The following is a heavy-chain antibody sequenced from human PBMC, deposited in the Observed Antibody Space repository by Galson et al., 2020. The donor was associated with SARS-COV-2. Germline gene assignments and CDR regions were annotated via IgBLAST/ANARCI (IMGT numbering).Heavy chain of an antibody. CDR2: IYYSGST. CDR3: ARAMRSTIFGVVIMWFDP. Sequence: ETSETLSLTCTVSGGSISSGDYYWSWIRQPPGKGLEWIWYIYYSGSTYYNPSLKSRVTISVDTSKNQFSLKLTSVTAADTAVYYCARAMRSTIFGVVIMWFDPWGQGTLVTVSS. J-gene: IGHJ5*02. D-gene: IGHD3-3*01. CDR1: GGSISSGDYY. V-gene: IGHV4-30-4*01.